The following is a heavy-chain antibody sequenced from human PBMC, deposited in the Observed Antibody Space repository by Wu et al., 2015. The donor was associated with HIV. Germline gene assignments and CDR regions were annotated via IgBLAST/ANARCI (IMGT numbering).Heavy chain of an antibody. CDR3: ATDPTHGRRGYWYFDL. Sequence: QVRLVQSGAEVKKPGASVKVSCKVSGYTLTELSMHWVRQAPGKGLEWMGGFDPEDGETIYAQKFQGRVTMTEDTSTDTAYMELSSLRSEDTAVYYCATDPTHGRRGYWYFDLWGRGTRGHCLL. D-gene: IGHD4-17*01. J-gene: IGHJ2*01. V-gene: IGHV1-24*01. CDR2: FDPEDGET. CDR1: GYTLTELS.